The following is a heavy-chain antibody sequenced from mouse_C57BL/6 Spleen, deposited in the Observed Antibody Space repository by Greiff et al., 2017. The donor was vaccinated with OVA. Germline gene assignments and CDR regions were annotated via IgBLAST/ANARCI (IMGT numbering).Heavy chain of an antibody. Sequence: VQLQQSGPGMVKPSQSLSLTCTVTGYSITSGYDWHWIRHFPGNKLEWMGYISYSGSTNYNPSLKSRISITHDTSKNHFFLKLNSVTTEDTATYYCARGRNSVYFDYWGQGTTLTVSS. J-gene: IGHJ2*01. CDR1: GYSITSGYD. CDR2: ISYSGST. V-gene: IGHV3-1*01. CDR3: ARGRNSVYFDY.